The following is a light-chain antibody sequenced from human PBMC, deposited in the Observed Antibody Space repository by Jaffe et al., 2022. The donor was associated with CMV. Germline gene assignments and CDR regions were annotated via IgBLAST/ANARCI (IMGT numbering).Light chain of an antibody. CDR2: DAS. Sequence: DIQMTQSPSTLSASVGDRVTITCRASQGIGNDLGWFQHKPGRAPKRLVYDASSLQYGVPSRFSASASGTEFTLTINGLQPEDFATYYCLQHNSYPRTFGQGTKLELK. V-gene: IGKV1-17*01. CDR1: QGIGND. CDR3: LQHNSYPRT. J-gene: IGKJ2*01.